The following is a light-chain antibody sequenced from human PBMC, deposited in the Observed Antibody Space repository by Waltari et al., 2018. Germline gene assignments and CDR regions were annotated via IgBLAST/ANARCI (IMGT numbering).Light chain of an antibody. Sequence: QSALAHPASVSGSPGQSIAISCPGTSSDIVGYNYVSWYQQYPDKAPKLLIYEVNNRPPGVSTRFSGSKSGNSASLTISEIQAEYEADYYCSSYTNTFVVFGGGTKLTVL. CDR3: SSYTNTFVV. V-gene: IGLV2-14*03. CDR1: SSDIVGYNY. CDR2: EVN. J-gene: IGLJ2*01.